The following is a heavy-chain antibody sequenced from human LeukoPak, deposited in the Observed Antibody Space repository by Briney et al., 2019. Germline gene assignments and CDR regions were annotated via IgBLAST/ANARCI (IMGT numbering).Heavy chain of an antibody. CDR1: GGSISSSNW. J-gene: IGHJ4*02. CDR3: ARGNIAVAGLFDY. CDR2: IYHSGST. V-gene: IGHV4-4*02. Sequence: PSKTLSLTCAVSGGSISSSNWWSWVRQPPGKGLEWIGEIYHSGSTNYNPSLKSRVTISVDKSKNQFSLKLSSVTAADTAVYYCARGNIAVAGLFDYWGQGTLVTVSS. D-gene: IGHD6-19*01.